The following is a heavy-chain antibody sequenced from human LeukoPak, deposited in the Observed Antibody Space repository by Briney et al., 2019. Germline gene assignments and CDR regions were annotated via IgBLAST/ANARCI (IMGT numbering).Heavy chain of an antibody. D-gene: IGHD1-26*01. CDR3: ARVGSGSGDY. V-gene: IGHV3-48*01. CDR1: GFTFSSYS. J-gene: IGHJ4*02. CDR2: ISSSSSTI. Sequence: GGSLRLSCAASGFTFSSYSMNWVRQAPGKGLEWVSYISSSSSTIYYADSVKGRFTISRDNAKNSLYLQMNSLRAEDTAVYYCARVGSGSGDYWGQGTLVTVSS.